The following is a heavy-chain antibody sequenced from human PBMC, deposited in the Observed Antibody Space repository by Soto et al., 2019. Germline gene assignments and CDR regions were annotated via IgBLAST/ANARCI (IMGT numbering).Heavy chain of an antibody. CDR3: ARDRPVYYGMDV. Sequence: GGSLRLSCAASGFTFSSYSMNWVRQAPGKGLEWVSSISSSSSYIYYADSVKGRFTISRDNAKNSLYLQMNSLRAEDTAVYYCARDRPVYYGMDVWGQGTTVTVSS. CDR1: GFTFSSYS. CDR2: ISSSSSYI. D-gene: IGHD6-6*01. J-gene: IGHJ6*02. V-gene: IGHV3-21*04.